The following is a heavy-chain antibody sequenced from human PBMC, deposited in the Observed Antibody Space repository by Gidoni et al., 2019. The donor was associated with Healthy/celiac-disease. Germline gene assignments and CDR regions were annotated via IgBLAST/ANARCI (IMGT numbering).Heavy chain of an antibody. CDR1: GFTFSNAW. J-gene: IGHJ6*02. D-gene: IGHD2-8*02. CDR2: IKSKTDGGTT. CDR3: TTDGLPYCTGGVCYRLYYYYGMDV. Sequence: EVQLVESGGGLVKPGGSLRLSCAASGFTFSNAWMSWVRQAPGKGLEWVGRIKSKTDGGTTDYAATVKGRFTISRDDSKNTLYLQMNSLKTEDTAVYYCTTDGLPYCTGGVCYRLYYYYGMDVWGQGTTVTVSS. V-gene: IGHV3-15*01.